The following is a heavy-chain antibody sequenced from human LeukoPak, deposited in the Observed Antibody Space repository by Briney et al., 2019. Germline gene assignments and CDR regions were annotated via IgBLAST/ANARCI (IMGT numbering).Heavy chain of an antibody. J-gene: IGHJ4*02. CDR2: IIPIFGTA. D-gene: IGHD6-13*01. V-gene: IGHV1-69*06. Sequence: ASVKVSCKASGGTFSSYAISWVRQAPGQGLEWMGGIIPIFGTANYAQKFQGKVTITADKSTSTAYMELSSLRSEDTAVYYCAREKAAAGRISTDWGQGTLVTVSS. CDR1: GGTFSSYA. CDR3: AREKAAAGRISTD.